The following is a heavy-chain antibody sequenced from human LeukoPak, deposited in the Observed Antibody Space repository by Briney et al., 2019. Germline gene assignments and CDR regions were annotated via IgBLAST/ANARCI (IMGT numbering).Heavy chain of an antibody. CDR3: ARGLTFRFDY. V-gene: IGHV4-30-4*01. Sequence: PSETLSLTCTVSGGSISSGDDYWSWIRQPPGKGLEWIGYIYYSGSAYQNPSLKSRVTISVDTSKNQLSLKLSSVTAADTAVYYCARGLTFRFDYWGQGTLVIVSS. J-gene: IGHJ4*02. CDR2: IYYSGSA. D-gene: IGHD3-3*02. CDR1: GGSISSGDDY.